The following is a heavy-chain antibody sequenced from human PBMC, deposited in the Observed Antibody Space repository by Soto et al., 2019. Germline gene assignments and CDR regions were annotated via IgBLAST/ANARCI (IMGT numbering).Heavy chain of an antibody. CDR2: ISYSGIS. Sequence: SETLSLTCTVSGGSISSDSYYWGRIRQTPEKGMEWFASISYSGISYYNPTLNSLLIISVDTSKSQFSLKLSSVTAADTAVYYCARFWPPPYSDALTDYTDAFDYWGQGTLVTVSS. J-gene: IGHJ4*02. D-gene: IGHD3-9*01. V-gene: IGHV4-39*01. CDR3: ARFWPPPYSDALTDYTDAFDY. CDR1: GGSISSDSYY.